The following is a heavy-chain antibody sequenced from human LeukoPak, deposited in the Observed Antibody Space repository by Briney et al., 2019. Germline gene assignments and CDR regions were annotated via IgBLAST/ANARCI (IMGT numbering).Heavy chain of an antibody. J-gene: IGHJ6*03. CDR3: ARDHYDILTGYYYYYYYMDV. V-gene: IGHV4-34*01. D-gene: IGHD3-9*01. CDR2: INHSGST. CDR1: GGSFSGYY. Sequence: SETLSLTCAVYGGSFSGYYWSWIRQPPGKGLEWIGEINHSGSTNYNPSLKRRVTISVDTTKNQFSLKLSSVTAADTAVYYCARDHYDILTGYYYYYYYMDVWGKGTTVTVSS.